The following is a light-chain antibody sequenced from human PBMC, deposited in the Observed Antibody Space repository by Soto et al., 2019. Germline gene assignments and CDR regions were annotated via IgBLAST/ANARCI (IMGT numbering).Light chain of an antibody. CDR1: SSDVGGYNY. V-gene: IGLV2-14*03. CDR3: SSYTSSTTFGV. CDR2: DVS. J-gene: IGLJ1*01. Sequence: QSVLTQPASVSGSPGQSITISCTGTSSDVGGYNYVSWYQQHPGRVPKLLIYDVSCRPSGVSNRFSGSKSGNTASLTISGLQAEDEAEYYCSSYTSSTTFGVFGTGTKVTVL.